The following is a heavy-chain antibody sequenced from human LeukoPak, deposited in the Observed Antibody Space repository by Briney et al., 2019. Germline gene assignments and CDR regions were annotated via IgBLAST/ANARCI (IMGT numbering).Heavy chain of an antibody. J-gene: IGHJ4*02. Sequence: PGGSLRLSCAASGFTFSSYAMSWVRQAPGKGLEWVSAISGSGGSTYYADSVKGRFTISRDNSKNTLYLQMNSLRAEDTAVYYCAKGVITFGGVIQSFDYWGQGTLVTVSS. V-gene: IGHV3-23*01. CDR1: GFTFSSYA. D-gene: IGHD3-16*02. CDR3: AKGVITFGGVIQSFDY. CDR2: ISGSGGST.